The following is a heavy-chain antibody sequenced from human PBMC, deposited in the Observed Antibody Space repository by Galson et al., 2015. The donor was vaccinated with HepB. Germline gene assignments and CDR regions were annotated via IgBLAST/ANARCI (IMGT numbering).Heavy chain of an antibody. CDR1: GFSFSSYA. J-gene: IGHJ4*02. CDR3: ARGPQVLLWFGELEFDY. D-gene: IGHD3-10*01. Sequence: SLRLSCAVSGFSFSSYAMHWVRQAPGKGLEWVAIISYDGSYMYFADSVKGRFTISRDNSMNTLHLQMNSLRVEDTALYYCARGPQVLLWFGELEFDYWGQGTLVAVSS. V-gene: IGHV3-30*04. CDR2: ISYDGSYM.